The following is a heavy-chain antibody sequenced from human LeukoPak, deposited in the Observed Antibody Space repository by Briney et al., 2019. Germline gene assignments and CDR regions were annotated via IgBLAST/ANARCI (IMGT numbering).Heavy chain of an antibody. CDR1: GGSISSYY. D-gene: IGHD6-13*01. J-gene: IGHJ2*01. V-gene: IGHV4-4*07. CDR2: IYTSGST. CDR3: ARGGTAANWYFDL. Sequence: PSETLSLTCTVSGGSISSYYWSWIRQPAGKGLEWIGRIYTSGSTKYNPSLESRVTMSLDTSENQFSLKLSSVTAADTAVYYCARGGTAANWYFDLWGRGTLVTVSS.